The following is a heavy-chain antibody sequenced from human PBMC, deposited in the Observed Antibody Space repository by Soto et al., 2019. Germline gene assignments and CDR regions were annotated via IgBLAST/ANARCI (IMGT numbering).Heavy chain of an antibody. J-gene: IGHJ3*02. CDR2: IYWDDDK. V-gene: IGHV2-5*02. CDR1: GFSLSTSGVG. Sequence: QITLKESGPPLVKPTQTLTLTCTFSGFSLSTSGVGVGWIRQPPGKALEWLALIYWDDDKRYSPSLKSRLTIPQDTSKNQVVLTMTNMAPVHTATYSCAHRMRRDAFDIWGQGTMVTVAS. CDR3: AHRMRRDAFDI.